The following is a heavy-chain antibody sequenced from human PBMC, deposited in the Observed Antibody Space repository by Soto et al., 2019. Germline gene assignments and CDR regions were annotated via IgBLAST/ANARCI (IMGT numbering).Heavy chain of an antibody. CDR2: SMPVFPTP. D-gene: IGHD1-1*01. Sequence: QVQLVQSGAEVKKPGSSVKVSCKASGGTFSTSAISWVRQAPGQGLEWVGGSMPVFPTPDYAQNFQGRVNITADESTTTAYLELTRLRADDTAVYYCAKDKDRLQLGGNYYYILDVWGQGTAITVSS. V-gene: IGHV1-69*12. J-gene: IGHJ6*02. CDR1: GGTFSTSA. CDR3: AKDKDRLQLGGNYYYILDV.